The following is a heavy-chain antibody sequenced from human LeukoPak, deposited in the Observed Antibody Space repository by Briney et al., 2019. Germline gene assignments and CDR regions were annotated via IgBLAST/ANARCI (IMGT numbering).Heavy chain of an antibody. J-gene: IGHJ6*03. D-gene: IGHD2-15*01. V-gene: IGHV1-69*13. Sequence: SVKVSCTASVGTFSSYAISWVRQAPGHGLEWMGGIIPIFGTANYAQKFQGRVTITADESTSTAYMELSSLRSEDTAVYYCARDLGTRYCSGGSCYYYYMDVWGKGTTVTASS. CDR2: IIPIFGTA. CDR3: ARDLGTRYCSGGSCYYYYMDV. CDR1: VGTFSSYA.